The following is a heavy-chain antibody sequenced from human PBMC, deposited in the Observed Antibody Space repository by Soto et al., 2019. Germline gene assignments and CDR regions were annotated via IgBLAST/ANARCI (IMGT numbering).Heavy chain of an antibody. Sequence: GGSLRLSCXASGFIFENFGMSWVRQAPGKGLEWISSISGSGFRKYYADSVKGRFTISRDNSKSTVYLELNNLSAEDTAVYHCAKNQGVELVPLATVDWFDPWGQGSVVTVSS. CDR2: ISGSGFRK. V-gene: IGHV3-23*01. CDR1: GFIFENFG. CDR3: AKNQGVELVPLATVDWFDP. D-gene: IGHD1-26*01. J-gene: IGHJ5*02.